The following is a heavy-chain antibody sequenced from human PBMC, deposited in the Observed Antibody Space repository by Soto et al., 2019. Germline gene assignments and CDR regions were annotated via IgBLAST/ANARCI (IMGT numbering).Heavy chain of an antibody. J-gene: IGHJ4*02. Sequence: ESLKVSGEGCGHRFTTHWIEWARQMPGKGLEFMGVIYPADSYTKYSPSFQGEVTVSADKSITTATLQWSRLKASDTAMYYCAGHSGSYYDYWGQGTLVTVSS. D-gene: IGHD1-26*01. CDR1: GHRFTTHW. CDR2: IYPADSYT. CDR3: AGHSGSYYDY. V-gene: IGHV5-51*01.